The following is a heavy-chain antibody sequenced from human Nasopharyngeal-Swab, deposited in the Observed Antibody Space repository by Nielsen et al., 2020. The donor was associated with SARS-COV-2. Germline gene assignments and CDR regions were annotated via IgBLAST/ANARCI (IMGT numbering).Heavy chain of an antibody. V-gene: IGHV3-30-3*01. D-gene: IGHD6-13*01. Sequence: GGSLRLSCAASGFTFTSYDIHWVRQAPGKGLEWVAVISYDGSTKYYADSVKGRFTVSRDNSKNTLYLQMNSLRAEDTAVYYCARGIIAAAEDWGQGTLVTVYS. CDR3: ARGIIAAAED. CDR2: ISYDGSTK. J-gene: IGHJ4*02. CDR1: GFTFTSYD.